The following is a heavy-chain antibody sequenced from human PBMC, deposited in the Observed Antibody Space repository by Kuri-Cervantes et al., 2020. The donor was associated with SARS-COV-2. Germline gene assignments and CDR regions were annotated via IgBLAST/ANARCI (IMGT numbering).Heavy chain of an antibody. CDR1: GFTFGDYA. CDR3: TRGAGYSSGWYAEYFQH. D-gene: IGHD6-19*01. CDR2: IRSKAYGGTT. V-gene: IGHV3-49*04. Sequence: GGSLRLSCTASGFTFGDYAMSWVRQAPGKGLEWVGFIRSKAYGGTTEYAAYVKGRFTISRDDSKSIAYLQMNSLKTEDTAVYYCTRGAGYSSGWYAEYFQHWGQGTLVTVSS. J-gene: IGHJ1*01.